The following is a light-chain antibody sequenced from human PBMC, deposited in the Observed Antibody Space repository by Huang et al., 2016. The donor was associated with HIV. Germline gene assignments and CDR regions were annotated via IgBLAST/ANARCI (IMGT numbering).Light chain of an antibody. J-gene: IGKJ5*01. Sequence: DIQMTQSPSSLSASVGDRVTIPCQASQDIKKSLNWYQQKPGKAPSHLIYDASKLETGVTSRFGGSGFGTDFTLIITSLQPEDFATYYCQQYDSVPPTFGQGTRLDIK. CDR1: QDIKKS. CDR2: DAS. CDR3: QQYDSVPPT. V-gene: IGKV1-33*01.